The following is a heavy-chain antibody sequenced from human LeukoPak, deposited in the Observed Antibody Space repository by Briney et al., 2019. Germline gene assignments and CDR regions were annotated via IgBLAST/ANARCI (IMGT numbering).Heavy chain of an antibody. J-gene: IGHJ2*01. CDR2: INHSGST. Sequence: SETLSLTCAVYGGSFSGYYWSWIRQPPGKGLEWIGEINHSGSTNYNPSLKSRVTISVDMSKNQFSLKLSSVTAADTAVYYCASYAKDIVVLPAASIYWYFDLWGRGTLVTVSS. CDR1: GGSFSGYY. D-gene: IGHD2-2*01. V-gene: IGHV4-34*01. CDR3: ASYAKDIVVLPAASIYWYFDL.